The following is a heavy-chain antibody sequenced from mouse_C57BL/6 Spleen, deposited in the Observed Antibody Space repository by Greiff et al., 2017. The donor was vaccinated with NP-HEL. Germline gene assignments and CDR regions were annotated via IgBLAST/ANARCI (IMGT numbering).Heavy chain of an antibody. V-gene: IGHV1-82*01. D-gene: IGHD1-1*02. CDR3: ARSPGLWCDY. Sequence: QVQLKESGPELVKPGASVKISCTASGYAFSSSWMNWVKQRPGKGLEWIGRIYPGDGDTNYNGKFKGKATLTADKSSSTAYMQLSSLTSEDSAVYFCARSPGLWCDYWGQGTTLTVSS. CDR2: IYPGDGDT. J-gene: IGHJ2*01. CDR1: GYAFSSSW.